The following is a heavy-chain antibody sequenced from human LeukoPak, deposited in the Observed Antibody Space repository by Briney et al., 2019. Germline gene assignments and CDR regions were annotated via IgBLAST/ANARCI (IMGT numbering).Heavy chain of an antibody. Sequence: ASAKVSCKASGGTFSSYAISWVRQAPGQGLEWMGGIIPIFGTANYAQKFQGRVTITADESTSTAYMELSSLRSEDTAVYYCARDIGRGYYDYVWGSYRHPYYFDYWGQGTLVTVSS. D-gene: IGHD3-16*02. CDR2: IIPIFGTA. J-gene: IGHJ4*02. V-gene: IGHV1-69*01. CDR3: ARDIGRGYYDYVWGSYRHPYYFDY. CDR1: GGTFSSYA.